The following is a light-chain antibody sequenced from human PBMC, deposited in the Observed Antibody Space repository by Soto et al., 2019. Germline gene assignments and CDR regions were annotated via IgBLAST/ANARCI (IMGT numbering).Light chain of an antibody. CDR1: QTISSW. CDR2: KAS. CDR3: QHYTSYSEA. Sequence: DIQMTQSPSTLSGSVGDRVTITFRASQTISSWLAWYQQKPGKAPKLLIYKASTLKSGVPSRFSGSGSGTELPLTISSLQPDDFATYYCQHYTSYSEAFGQGTKVDIK. V-gene: IGKV1-5*03. J-gene: IGKJ1*01.